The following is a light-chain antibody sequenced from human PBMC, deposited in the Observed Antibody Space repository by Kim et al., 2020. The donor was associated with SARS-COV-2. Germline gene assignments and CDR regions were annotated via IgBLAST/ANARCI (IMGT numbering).Light chain of an antibody. CDR3: QQRGNWPRT. CDR2: DAS. Sequence: EIVLTQSPATLSLSPGERATLSCRASQSVSSYLAWYQQKLGQTPRLLIYDASNRATGIPARFSGSGSGTDFTLTISSLEPEDFAVYYCQQRGNWPRTFGQGTKVDIK. CDR1: QSVSSY. J-gene: IGKJ1*01. V-gene: IGKV3-11*01.